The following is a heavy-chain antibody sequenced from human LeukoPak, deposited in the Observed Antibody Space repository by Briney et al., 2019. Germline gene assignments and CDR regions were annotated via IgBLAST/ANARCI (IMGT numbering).Heavy chain of an antibody. V-gene: IGHV3-21*01. CDR1: GGSISSGGYY. CDR3: ARDIVFYYYDNSGYFGAFDI. J-gene: IGHJ3*02. CDR2: ITSSSSYI. D-gene: IGHD3-22*01. Sequence: LSLTCTVSGGSISSGGYYWTWVRQAPGKGLEWVSSITSSSSYIHYADSVKGRFTISRDNAKNSLYLQMNSLRAEDTAVYYCARDIVFYYYDNSGYFGAFDIWGQGTLVTVSS.